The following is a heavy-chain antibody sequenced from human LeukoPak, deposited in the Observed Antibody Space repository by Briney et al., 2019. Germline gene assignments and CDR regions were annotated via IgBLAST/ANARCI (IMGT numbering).Heavy chain of an antibody. V-gene: IGHV1-2*02. CDR2: INPDTGGT. Sequence: ASVKVSCKASGYTFSGHYMHWVRQAPGQGLEWMGWINPDTGGTNSAQKFQGRVTMTRDTSISTAYMELSRLRSDDTAVYYCARVVGRGIAAVTFDPWGQGTLVTVSS. CDR1: GYTFSGHY. CDR3: ARVVGRGIAAVTFDP. D-gene: IGHD6-13*01. J-gene: IGHJ5*02.